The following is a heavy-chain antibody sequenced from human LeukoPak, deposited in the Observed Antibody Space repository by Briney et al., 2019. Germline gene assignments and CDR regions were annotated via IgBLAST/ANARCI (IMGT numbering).Heavy chain of an antibody. CDR1: GGTFSSYA. D-gene: IGHD4-17*01. CDR3: ARALYGDYDFDY. J-gene: IGHJ4*02. Sequence: VASVKVSCKASGGTFSSYAISWVRQAPGQGLEWMGRIIPIFGTATYAQKFQGRVTITTDDSTSTDYMELSSLRSEDTAVYYCARALYGDYDFDYWGQGTLVTVSS. V-gene: IGHV1-69*05. CDR2: IIPIFGTA.